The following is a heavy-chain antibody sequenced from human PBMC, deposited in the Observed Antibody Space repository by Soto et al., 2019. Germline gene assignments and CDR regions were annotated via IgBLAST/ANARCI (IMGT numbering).Heavy chain of an antibody. J-gene: IGHJ5*02. D-gene: IGHD2-21*01. V-gene: IGHV4-31*11. Sequence: PSETLSLTSAVCVASITGDDPYWFWTWKPPGKGLEWIGYIAHSGDTYYNPSLRSRVSISADRSENKFSLRLKSVTDADTAVSFCVMDCERSAIGPWGQGTSVTVSS. CDR1: VASITGDDPY. CDR3: VMDCERSAIGP. CDR2: IAHSGDT.